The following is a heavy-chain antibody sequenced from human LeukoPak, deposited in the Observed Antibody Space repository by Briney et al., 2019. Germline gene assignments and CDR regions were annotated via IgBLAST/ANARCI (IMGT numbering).Heavy chain of an antibody. CDR2: IYYTGNTNHYSGST. CDR1: GASISGNY. Sequence: SETLSLTCTVSGASISGNYWTWIRQPPGKELERIGYIYYTGNTNHYSGSTNYNPSLKSRVTISVDTSKNQFSLKLSSVTVSDTAVYYCAKYSNSYLDYWGQGTLVTVSS. CDR3: AKYSNSYLDY. J-gene: IGHJ4*02. D-gene: IGHD5-18*01. V-gene: IGHV4-59*01.